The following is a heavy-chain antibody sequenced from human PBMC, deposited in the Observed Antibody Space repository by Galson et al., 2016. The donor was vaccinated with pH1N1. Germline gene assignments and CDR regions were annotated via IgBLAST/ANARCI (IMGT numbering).Heavy chain of an antibody. Sequence: SLRLSCAASGFPFSTYWMHWVRQAPGKGLEWVANINHDGSAKYYVDSVKGRFTTSRDNAKNSVYLQMNSLRAEDTAVYYCARAVGGGSCHWGQGTLVTVSS. J-gene: IGHJ4*02. CDR1: GFPFSTYW. CDR2: INHDGSAK. D-gene: IGHD2-15*01. CDR3: ARAVGGGSCH. V-gene: IGHV3-7*05.